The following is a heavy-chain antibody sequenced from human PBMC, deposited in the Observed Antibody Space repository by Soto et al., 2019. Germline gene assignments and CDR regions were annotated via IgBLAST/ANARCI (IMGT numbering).Heavy chain of an antibody. CDR3: ARDRRSSGWWYFDY. D-gene: IGHD6-19*01. V-gene: IGHV3-30*03. J-gene: IGHJ4*02. Sequence: QEQLVESGGGVVQPGRSLRLSCAASGFTFRSYGMHWVRQAPGKGLEWVAVISYDGSDKDYADSVKGRFTISRDNSKNTLYLQMNSVRGEATAVYYCARDRRSSGWWYFDYWGQGSLVTVSS. CDR1: GFTFRSYG. CDR2: ISYDGSDK.